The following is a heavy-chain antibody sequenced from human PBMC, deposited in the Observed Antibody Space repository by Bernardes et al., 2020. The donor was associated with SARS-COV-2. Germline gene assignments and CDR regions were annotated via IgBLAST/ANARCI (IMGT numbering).Heavy chain of an antibody. CDR3: ARDVRGGTLDY. J-gene: IGHJ4*02. D-gene: IGHD2-15*01. Sequence: SETLSLTCTVSGSSVSSGGYYWSWIRQPPGKGLEWVGFIYYNGNTNYNPSLKCRVTISVDTSKNQLSLKLTSVTAADTAVYYCARDVRGGTLDYWGQGTPVTVSS. V-gene: IGHV4-61*08. CDR1: GSSVSSGGYY. CDR2: IYYNGNT.